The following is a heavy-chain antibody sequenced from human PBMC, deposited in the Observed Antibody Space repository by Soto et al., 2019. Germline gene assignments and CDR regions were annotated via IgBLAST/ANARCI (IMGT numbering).Heavy chain of an antibody. CDR3: ARESYYYDSSGEKFRGFDY. J-gene: IGHJ4*02. D-gene: IGHD3-22*01. V-gene: IGHV4-30-2*01. Sequence: PSETLSLTCAVSGGSISSGGYSWSWIRQPPGKGLEWIGYIYHSGTTYYNPSLKSRVTISVDRSKNQFSLKLSSVTAADTAVYYCARESYYYDSSGEKFRGFDYWGQGTLVTVSS. CDR2: IYHSGTT. CDR1: GGSISSGGYS.